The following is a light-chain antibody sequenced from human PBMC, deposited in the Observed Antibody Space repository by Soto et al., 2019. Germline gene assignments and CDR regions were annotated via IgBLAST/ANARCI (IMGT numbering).Light chain of an antibody. CDR3: QQYDTLGT. CDR2: DAS. Sequence: DIQMTQSPPSLSASVGDRITITCQASQDISNHLNWFQQKPGKAPKLLINDASNLETGVPSRFSGSGSGTDFTFTISSLQPEDFATHYCQQYDTLGTFGQGTKLEIK. J-gene: IGKJ2*02. V-gene: IGKV1-33*01. CDR1: QDISNH.